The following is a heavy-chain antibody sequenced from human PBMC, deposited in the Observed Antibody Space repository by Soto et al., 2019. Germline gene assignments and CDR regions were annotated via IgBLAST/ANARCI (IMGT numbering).Heavy chain of an antibody. J-gene: IGHJ5*02. CDR1: GGTFSSYA. CDR3: AREYGLAARPGIDWFDP. Sequence: GASVKVSCKASGGTFSSYAISWVRQAPGQGLEWMGGIIPIFGTANYAQKFQGRVTITADESTSTAYMELSSLRSEDTAVYYCAREYGLAARPGIDWFDPWGQGTLVTVSS. D-gene: IGHD6-6*01. V-gene: IGHV1-69*13. CDR2: IIPIFGTA.